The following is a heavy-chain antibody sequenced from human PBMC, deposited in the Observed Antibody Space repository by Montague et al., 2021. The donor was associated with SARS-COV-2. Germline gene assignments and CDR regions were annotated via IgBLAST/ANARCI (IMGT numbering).Heavy chain of an antibody. CDR2: INHRGSP. CDR1: GGSFNGYY. D-gene: IGHD3-22*01. Sequence: SETLSLTCAVSGGSFNGYYWGWIRQPPGKGLEWVGEINHRGSPTXNPSLKSRVTISADTSKNQFSLRLTSVTAADTATYFCERGKEDFFMTVVVVTAASYYFDSWGQGTLVTVSS. V-gene: IGHV4-34*01. CDR3: ERGKEDFFMTVVVVTAASYYFDS. J-gene: IGHJ4*02.